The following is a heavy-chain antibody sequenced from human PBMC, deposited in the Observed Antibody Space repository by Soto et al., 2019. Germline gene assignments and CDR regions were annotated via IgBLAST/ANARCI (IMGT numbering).Heavy chain of an antibody. CDR3: AKVPNGKVLRYFDWLPKDYGMDV. CDR2: IWYDGSNK. Sequence: GGSLRLSCAASGFTFSSYGMHWVRQAPGKGLEWVAVIWYDGSNKYYADSVKGRFTISRDNSKNTLYLQMNSLRAEDTAVYYCAKVPNGKVLRYFDWLPKDYGMDVWGQGTTVTVSS. V-gene: IGHV3-33*06. D-gene: IGHD3-9*01. CDR1: GFTFSSYG. J-gene: IGHJ6*02.